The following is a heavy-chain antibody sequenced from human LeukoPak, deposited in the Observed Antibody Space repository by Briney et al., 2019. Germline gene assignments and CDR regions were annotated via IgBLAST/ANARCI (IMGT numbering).Heavy chain of an antibody. D-gene: IGHD3-22*01. CDR1: GFTFSSDA. CDR2: ISYDGSNK. V-gene: IGHV3-30-3*01. CDR3: ARADYYDSSGYSDY. Sequence: GGSLRLSCAASGFTFSSDAMHWVRQAPGKGLEWVAVISYDGSNKYYADSVKGRFTISRDNSKNTLYLQMNSLRAEDTAVYYCARADYYDSSGYSDYWGQGTLVTVSS. J-gene: IGHJ4*02.